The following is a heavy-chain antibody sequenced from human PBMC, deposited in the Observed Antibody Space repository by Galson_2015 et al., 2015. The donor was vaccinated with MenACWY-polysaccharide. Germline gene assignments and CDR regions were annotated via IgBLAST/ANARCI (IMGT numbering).Heavy chain of an antibody. V-gene: IGHV3-23*01. CDR2: LSPTTGNT. D-gene: IGHD3-10*01. CDR3: AKGAAHYGSGNYYDY. J-gene: IGHJ4*02. Sequence: SLRLSCAGSGVTFSSYGMGWVRQAPGKGLEWVSGLSPTTGNTYYADSVRGRFTISRDNSKNTLYLQMNSLRAKDTAVYYCAKGAAHYGSGNYYDYWGQGTLVTVSS. CDR1: GVTFSSYG.